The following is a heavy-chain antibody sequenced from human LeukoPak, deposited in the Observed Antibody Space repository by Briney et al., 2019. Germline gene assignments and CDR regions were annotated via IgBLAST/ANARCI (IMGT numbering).Heavy chain of an antibody. Sequence: ASVKVSCKASGYTFSDYYMHWVRQAPGQGLEWMGWINPNSGGTNNAQKFQGRVTMTRDTSIGTAYMELSKLRSDDTAVYYCARGVGYSSSWRFDYWGQGTLVTVSP. J-gene: IGHJ4*02. D-gene: IGHD6-13*01. V-gene: IGHV1-2*02. CDR3: ARGVGYSSSWRFDY. CDR2: INPNSGGT. CDR1: GYTFSDYY.